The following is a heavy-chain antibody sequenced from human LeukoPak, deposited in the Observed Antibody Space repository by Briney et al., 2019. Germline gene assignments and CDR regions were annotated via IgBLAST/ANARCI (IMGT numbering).Heavy chain of an antibody. V-gene: IGHV3-74*01. CDR3: TRRLDD. J-gene: IGHJ4*02. CDR2: INADEDRA. Sequence: PGGSLRLSCAASGFTFSDYWMHWVRQAPGKGLVWVSHINADEDRAAYADSVKGRFTISRDNARNTLYLQMNGLRVEDTAVYYCTRRLDDWGQGTLVTVSS. D-gene: IGHD3-16*01. CDR1: GFTFSDYW.